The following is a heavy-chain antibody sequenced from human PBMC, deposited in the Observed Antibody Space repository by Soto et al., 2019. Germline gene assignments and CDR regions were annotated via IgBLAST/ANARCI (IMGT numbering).Heavy chain of an antibody. Sequence: QVQLVQSGAEVKKPGSSAKVSCKASGGTFSSYAISWVRQAPGQGLEWMGGIIPIFGTANYAQKFQGRVTIXAXXCRSTAYMELSSLRSEDTAVYYCARDGYYDDAFDIWGQGTMVTVSS. CDR2: IIPIFGTA. V-gene: IGHV1-69*12. J-gene: IGHJ3*02. CDR1: GGTFSSYA. D-gene: IGHD3-22*01. CDR3: ARDGYYDDAFDI.